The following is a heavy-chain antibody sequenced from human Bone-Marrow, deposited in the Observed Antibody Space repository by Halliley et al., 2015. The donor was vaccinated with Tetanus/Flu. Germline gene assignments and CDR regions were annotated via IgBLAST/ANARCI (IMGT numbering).Heavy chain of an antibody. CDR1: GDSINRYY. D-gene: IGHD3-22*01. V-gene: IGHV4-59*01. J-gene: IGHJ4*02. CDR2: IYHSGTT. Sequence: GLVKPSETLSLTCSVSGDSINRYYWGWIRQSPGKGLEWIGYIYHSGTTNYNPALKSRVTISVDTSKNQFSLKLTSVTAADTAVYYCARAQEFYDTRGYGGASHFDFWGQGTLVTVSA. CDR3: ARAQEFYDTRGYGGASHFDF.